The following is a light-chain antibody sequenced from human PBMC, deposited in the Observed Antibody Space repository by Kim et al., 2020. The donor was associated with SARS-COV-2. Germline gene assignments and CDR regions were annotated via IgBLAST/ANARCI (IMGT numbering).Light chain of an antibody. Sequence: DIQMTQSPSTLSASVGDRVTITCRASQSISSWLAWYQQKPGKAPKLLIYKASSLESGVPSSFSGSGSGTKFTLSISSLQPDDFATYYCQQYNSYSWTFGQGTKVDIK. CDR2: KAS. CDR1: QSISSW. J-gene: IGKJ1*01. V-gene: IGKV1-5*03. CDR3: QQYNSYSWT.